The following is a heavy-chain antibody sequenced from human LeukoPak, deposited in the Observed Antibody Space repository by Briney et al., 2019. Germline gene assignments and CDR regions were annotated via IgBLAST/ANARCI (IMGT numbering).Heavy chain of an antibody. Sequence: GGSLRLSCAASGFAFSSFGMHWVRQAPGKGLEWVAVIWYDGTNKYYADSVKGRFTISRDNSKNTLYLQMNSLRAEDTAVYYCARATVTRWFDPWGQGALVTVSS. CDR1: GFAFSSFG. CDR3: ARATVTRWFDP. CDR2: IWYDGTNK. J-gene: IGHJ5*02. D-gene: IGHD4-17*01. V-gene: IGHV3-33*01.